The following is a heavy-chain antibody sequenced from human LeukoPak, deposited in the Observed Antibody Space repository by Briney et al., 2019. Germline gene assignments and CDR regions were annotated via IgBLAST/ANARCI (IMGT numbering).Heavy chain of an antibody. CDR2: ISSSGSTI. D-gene: IGHD2-15*01. J-gene: IGHJ3*02. CDR3: ARVERDCSGGSCYRAFDI. V-gene: IGHV3-48*03. Sequence: PGGSLRLSCAASGFTLSSYEMNWVRQAPGKGLEWVSYISSSGSTIYYADSVKGRFTISRDNAKNSLYLQMNSLRAEDTAVYYCARVERDCSGGSCYRAFDIWGQGTMVTVSS. CDR1: GFTLSSYE.